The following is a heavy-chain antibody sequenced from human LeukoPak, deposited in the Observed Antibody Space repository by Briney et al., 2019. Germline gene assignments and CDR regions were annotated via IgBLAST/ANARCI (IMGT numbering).Heavy chain of an antibody. CDR1: GFTLSSYS. V-gene: IGHV3-48*01. J-gene: IGHJ4*02. D-gene: IGHD2-2*01. CDR3: ARSGGST. Sequence: GGSLRLSCAASGFTLSSYSMNWVRQAPGKGLEWVSYTGSSSTTIYYADSVKGRFTISRDNAKNSLYLQMNSLKAEDTAVYYCARSGGSTGGQGTLVTVSS. CDR2: TGSSSTTI.